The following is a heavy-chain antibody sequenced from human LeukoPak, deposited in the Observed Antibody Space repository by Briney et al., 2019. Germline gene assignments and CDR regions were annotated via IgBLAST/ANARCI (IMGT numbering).Heavy chain of an antibody. J-gene: IGHJ3*02. CDR1: GGSFSGYY. V-gene: IGHV4-34*01. D-gene: IGHD6-13*01. CDR2: INHSGST. Sequence: SETLSLTCAVYGGSFSGYYWSWIRQPPGKGLEWIGEINHSGSTNYNPSLKIRVTISVDTSKNQFSLKLSSVTAADTAVYYCASGIAAAGHDAFDIWGQGTMVTVSS. CDR3: ASGIAAAGHDAFDI.